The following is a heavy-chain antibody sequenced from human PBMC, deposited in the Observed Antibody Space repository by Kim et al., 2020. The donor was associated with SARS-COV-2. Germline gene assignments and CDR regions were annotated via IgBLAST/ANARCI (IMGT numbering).Heavy chain of an antibody. V-gene: IGHV3-30*02. CDR3: VKEAAFTTIVVDYYFDY. Sequence: SVKSRFTISRDNSKNTLYLQMDSLRAEETAIYYCVKEAAFTTIVVDYYFDYWGQGTLVTVSS. D-gene: IGHD3-22*01. J-gene: IGHJ4*02.